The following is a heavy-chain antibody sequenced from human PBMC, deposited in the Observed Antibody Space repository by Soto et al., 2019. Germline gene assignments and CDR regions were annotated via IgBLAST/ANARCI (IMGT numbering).Heavy chain of an antibody. D-gene: IGHD2-2*01. Sequence: QVQLVESGGGVVQPGRSLRLSCAASGFTFSSYGMHWVRQAPGKGLEWVAVIWYDGSNKYYAESVKGRFTISRDNSKNTLYLQMNSLRAEDTAVYYWARDGDIVVVPAAMYTQGMDVCGQGTTVTVSS. CDR3: ARDGDIVVVPAAMYTQGMDV. CDR1: GFTFSSYG. CDR2: IWYDGSNK. J-gene: IGHJ6*02. V-gene: IGHV3-33*01.